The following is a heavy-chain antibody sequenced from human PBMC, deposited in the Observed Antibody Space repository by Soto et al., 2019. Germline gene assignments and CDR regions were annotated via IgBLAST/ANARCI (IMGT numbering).Heavy chain of an antibody. CDR3: ASPTMIVVNDAFDI. V-gene: IGHV4-39*01. Sequence: QLQLQESGPGLVKPSETLSLTCTVSGGSISSSSYYWGWIRQPPGKGLEWIGSIYYSGSTYYNPSLKSRVTISVDTSKNQFSLKLSSVTAADTAVYYCASPTMIVVNDAFDIWGQGTMVTVSS. CDR2: IYYSGST. J-gene: IGHJ3*02. CDR1: GGSISSSSYY. D-gene: IGHD3-22*01.